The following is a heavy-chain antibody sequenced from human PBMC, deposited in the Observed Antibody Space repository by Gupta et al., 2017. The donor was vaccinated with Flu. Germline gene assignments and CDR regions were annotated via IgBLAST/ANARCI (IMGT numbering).Heavy chain of an antibody. D-gene: IGHD3-10*01. CDR2: IYWDDDK. J-gene: IGHJ4*02. CDR3: AHRPEACGEFIIFDY. Sequence: QITLKESGPTLVKPTQTLTLTCTFSGFSLSTSGVGVGWIRQPPGKALEWLALIYWDDDKRYSPSLKSRLTITKDNSKNQVVLTMTNMEPVETATYYCAHRPEACGEFIIFDYGGQGTLVTVSS. V-gene: IGHV2-5*02. CDR1: GFSLSTSGVG.